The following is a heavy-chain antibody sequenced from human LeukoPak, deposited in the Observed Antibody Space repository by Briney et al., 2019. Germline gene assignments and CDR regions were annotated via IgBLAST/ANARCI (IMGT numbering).Heavy chain of an antibody. D-gene: IGHD6-13*01. CDR2: IPYSGGA. Sequence: SHTLSLTCTVSGASLSSFFWSWIPQPRGRGRESIRFIPYSGGATYNPSLQSRVTISLDTSKNRFFVNLTSVTAADTALYFYARGGASSKGFDPWGQGTLLTVRS. J-gene: IGHJ5*02. CDR3: ARGGASSKGFDP. V-gene: IGHV4-59*07. CDR1: GASLSSFF.